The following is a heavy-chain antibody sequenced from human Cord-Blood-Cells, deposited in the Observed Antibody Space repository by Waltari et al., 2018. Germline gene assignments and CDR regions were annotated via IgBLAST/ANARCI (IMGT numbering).Heavy chain of an antibody. CDR2: IIPIFGTA. CDR1: GGTFSSYA. D-gene: IGHD1-20*01. Sequence: QVQLVQSGAEVEKPGSSVKLSCKDSGGTFSSYATSWVRQAPGQGLEWMGGIIPIFGTANYAQKFQGRVTITADKSTSTAYMELSSLRSEDTAVYYCARGDNWNPYINDYWGQGTLVTVSS. CDR3: ARGDNWNPYINDY. V-gene: IGHV1-69*06. J-gene: IGHJ4*02.